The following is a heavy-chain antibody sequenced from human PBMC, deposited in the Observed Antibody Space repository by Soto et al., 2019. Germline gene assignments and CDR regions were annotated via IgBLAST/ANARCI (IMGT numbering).Heavy chain of an antibody. CDR3: TTGSVEGI. Sequence: EVQLVESAGGLVKPGGSLRLSCVASGFSFNEAWMNWVRQAPGEGLEWDGRIKTSAGGGATDYAAPVQGRFTISRDDSKNALYLHMNSLRTDDTAIYYCTTGSVEGIWGQGTTVTVSS. V-gene: IGHV3-15*07. D-gene: IGHD2-15*01. J-gene: IGHJ6*02. CDR2: IKTSAGGGAT. CDR1: GFSFNEAW.